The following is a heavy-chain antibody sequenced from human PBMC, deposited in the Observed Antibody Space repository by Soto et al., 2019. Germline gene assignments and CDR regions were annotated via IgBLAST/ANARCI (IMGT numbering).Heavy chain of an antibody. D-gene: IGHD2-2*01. V-gene: IGHV3-23*01. CDR1: GLTFSSYS. CDR2: IGTSAST. CDR3: ADLSRYCTSSNCD. J-gene: IGHJ4*02. Sequence: DVRLLESGGGLVQPGGSLRLSCAASGLTFSSYSMSWVRQATGKGLEWVSTIGTSASTYYGDSVRGRFTISRDNSRNTLYLQMNSLRAEDTAVYYCADLSRYCTSSNCDWGQGTLVTVSS.